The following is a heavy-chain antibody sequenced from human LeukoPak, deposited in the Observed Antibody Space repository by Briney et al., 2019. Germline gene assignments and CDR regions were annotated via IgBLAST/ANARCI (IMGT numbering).Heavy chain of an antibody. D-gene: IGHD3-22*01. J-gene: IGHJ3*02. CDR1: GFTFSNFA. V-gene: IGHV3-30*04. CDR3: ARDYDSSGYYYVDAFDI. CDR2: IQYGGSNK. Sequence: GGSLRLSCAASGFTFSNFAMSWIRQAPGKGLEWVAFIQYGGSNKYYADSVKGRFTISRDNAKNSLYLQMNSLRAEDTAVYYCARDYDSSGYYYVDAFDIWGQGTMVTVSS.